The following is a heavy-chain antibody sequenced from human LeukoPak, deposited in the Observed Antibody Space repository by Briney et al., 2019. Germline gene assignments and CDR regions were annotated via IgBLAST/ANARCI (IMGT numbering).Heavy chain of an antibody. J-gene: IGHJ2*01. CDR3: AKDVFDFGGYFDL. D-gene: IGHD3-16*01. CDR1: GFTFDDYA. CDR2: ISWHGGSI. Sequence: GRSLRLSCAASGFTFDDYAMHWVRQAPGKGLEWVSGISWHGGSIGYADSVKDRFTISIDNAKHSLYLQMNSLRAEDTALHYCAKDVFDFGGYFDLWRRPTLVTDSS. V-gene: IGHV3-9*01.